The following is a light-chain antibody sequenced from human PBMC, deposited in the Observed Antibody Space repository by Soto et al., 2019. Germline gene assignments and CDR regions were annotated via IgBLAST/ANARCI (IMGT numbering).Light chain of an antibody. Sequence: DIVITQSPLSLPVTPGEPASISCRSSQSLLHSNGYNYLDCYLQKPGQSPQLLIYLGSNRASGRHNRFSGSVSGTQFTLKVSIVEAEDVGVYYCMRPLRSWTCGQGTKVDIK. CDR1: QSLLHSNGYNY. CDR3: MRPLRSWT. CDR2: LGS. J-gene: IGKJ1*01. V-gene: IGKV2-28*01.